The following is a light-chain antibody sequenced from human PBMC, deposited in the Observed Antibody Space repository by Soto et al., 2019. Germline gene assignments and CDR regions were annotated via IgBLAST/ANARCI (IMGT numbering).Light chain of an antibody. Sequence: QPVLTQPPSVSGAPGQRVTISCTGSSSNIGAGYDVHWYQQLPGTAPKLLIYGNSNRPSGVPDRFSGSKSGTSASLAITGXXAEDEADYYCQSYDSSLSGWVFGGGTKLTVL. V-gene: IGLV1-40*01. CDR3: QSYDSSLSGWV. CDR2: GNS. CDR1: SSNIGAGYD. J-gene: IGLJ3*02.